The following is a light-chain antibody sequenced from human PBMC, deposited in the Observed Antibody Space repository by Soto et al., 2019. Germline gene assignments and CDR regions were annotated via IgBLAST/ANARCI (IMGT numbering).Light chain of an antibody. CDR3: SSYAGSNNPYV. CDR2: EVS. Sequence: QSVLTQPPSASGSPGQSVTISCTGTSSDFGGYNYVSWYQQHPGKAPKLMIYEVSKRPSGVPDRFSGSKSGSTASLTVSGLQAGDEADYYCSSYAGSNNPYVFGTGTKVTVL. V-gene: IGLV2-8*01. CDR1: SSDFGGYNY. J-gene: IGLJ1*01.